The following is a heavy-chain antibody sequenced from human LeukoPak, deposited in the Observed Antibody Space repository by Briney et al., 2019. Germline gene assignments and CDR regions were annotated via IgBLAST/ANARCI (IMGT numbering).Heavy chain of an antibody. CDR2: IVVGSGNT. D-gene: IGHD4-17*01. Sequence: SGKVSCKASGFTFTSSAVQWVGQARGQRREWRGWIVVGSGNTNYAQKFQERVTITRDMSTSTAYMELSSLRSEDTAVYYCAARPWGNYGDYSEDWGQGTLVTVSS. CDR1: GFTFTSSA. CDR3: AARPWGNYGDYSED. J-gene: IGHJ4*02. V-gene: IGHV1-58*01.